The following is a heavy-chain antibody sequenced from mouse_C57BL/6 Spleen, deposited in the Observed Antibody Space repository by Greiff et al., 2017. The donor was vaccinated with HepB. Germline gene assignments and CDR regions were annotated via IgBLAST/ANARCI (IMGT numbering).Heavy chain of an antibody. CDR2: IYPGNSDT. J-gene: IGHJ2*01. D-gene: IGHD2-4*01. V-gene: IGHV1-5*01. CDR1: GYTFTSYW. Sequence: EVQLQQSGTVLARPGASVKMSCKTSGYTFTSYWMHWVKQRPGQGLEWIGAIYPGNSDTSYNQKFKGKAKMTAVTSAITAYMALSSLTNEDAAVYYCTRRYDYGLDYWGQGTTLTVSS. CDR3: TRRYDYGLDY.